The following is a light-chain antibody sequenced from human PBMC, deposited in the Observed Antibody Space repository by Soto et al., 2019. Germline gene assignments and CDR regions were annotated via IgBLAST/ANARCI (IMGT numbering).Light chain of an antibody. V-gene: IGKV3-20*01. Sequence: IVLTQSPGTLSLSPGERATLSCRASQSVSFNYVAWYQQKPGQAPRLLVHGASTRVTGIPDRFTGSGSETDFTLTISRLEPEDFAVYFCQQYGTTPRTFGQGTKV. CDR2: GAS. CDR3: QQYGTTPRT. CDR1: QSVSFNY. J-gene: IGKJ1*01.